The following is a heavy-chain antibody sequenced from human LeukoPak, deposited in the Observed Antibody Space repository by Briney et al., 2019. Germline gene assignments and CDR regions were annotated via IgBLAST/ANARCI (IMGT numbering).Heavy chain of an antibody. CDR1: GFTLSSYG. CDR3: VRDYSGSGDY. Sequence: GGSLRLSCAASGFTLSSYGMLWVRQPPGKGLVWVSLINHDGSITTYADSVKGRFTISRDNAKNTLYLQMNSLRAEDMALYYCVRDYSGSGDYWGQGTLVTVSS. CDR2: INHDGSIT. V-gene: IGHV3-74*01. D-gene: IGHD3-10*01. J-gene: IGHJ4*02.